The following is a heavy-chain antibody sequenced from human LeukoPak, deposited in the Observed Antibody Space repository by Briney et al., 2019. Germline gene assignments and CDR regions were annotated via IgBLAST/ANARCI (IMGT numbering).Heavy chain of an antibody. J-gene: IGHJ4*02. D-gene: IGHD2-15*01. CDR1: GVSISSSNSY. V-gene: IGHV4-39*07. Sequence: SETLSLTCTVSGVSISSSNSYWGWIRQPPGKGLEWIGSIDYSGSTYHNPSLKSRITISVDTSKNQFSLKLSSVTAADTAVYYCARDSRYCSGGNCHLRFDYWGQGILVTVSS. CDR3: ARDSRYCSGGNCHLRFDY. CDR2: IDYSGST.